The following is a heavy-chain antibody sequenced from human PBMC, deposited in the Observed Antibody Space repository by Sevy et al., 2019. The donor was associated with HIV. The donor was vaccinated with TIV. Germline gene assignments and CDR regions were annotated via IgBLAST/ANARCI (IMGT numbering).Heavy chain of an antibody. D-gene: IGHD6-19*01. CDR1: GGSFSGYY. Sequence: SETLSLTCAVYGGSFSGYYWSWIRQPPGKGLEWIGEINHSGSTNYNPPLKSRVTISVDTSKNQFSLKLGSVTAADTAVYYCARGRVAVAGTGRTPITDVWGKGTTVTVSS. CDR3: ARGRVAVAGTGRTPITDV. J-gene: IGHJ6*04. CDR2: INHSGST. V-gene: IGHV4-34*01.